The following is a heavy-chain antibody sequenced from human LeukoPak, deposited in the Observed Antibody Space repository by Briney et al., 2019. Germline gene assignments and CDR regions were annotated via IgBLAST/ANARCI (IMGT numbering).Heavy chain of an antibody. J-gene: IGHJ4*02. CDR2: INPDTGFT. Sequence: GASVKVSCKASGYTFTDDYMHWVRQAPGQGLEFMGWINPDTGFTNYAQKFQGRVTMTRDTSITTAYMEIRSLTSDDTAVYYCVPTSEAYTPHCNVWGPGTLVTVSS. CDR3: VPTSEAYTPHCNV. CDR1: GYTFTDDY. V-gene: IGHV1-2*02. D-gene: IGHD2-15*01.